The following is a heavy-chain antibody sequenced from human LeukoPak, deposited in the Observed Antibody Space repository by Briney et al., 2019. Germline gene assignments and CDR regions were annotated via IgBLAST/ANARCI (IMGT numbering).Heavy chain of an antibody. J-gene: IGHJ4*02. V-gene: IGHV4-59*12. CDR1: GGSISSYY. D-gene: IGHD2-2*01. CDR3: ASRPIVVVPAAHYDY. CDR2: IHYSGST. Sequence: SETLSLTCTVSGGSISSYYWSWIRQPPGKGLEWIGYIHYSGSTNYNPSLKSRVTISVDTSKNQFSLKLSSVTAADTAVYYCASRPIVVVPAAHYDYWGQGTLVTVSS.